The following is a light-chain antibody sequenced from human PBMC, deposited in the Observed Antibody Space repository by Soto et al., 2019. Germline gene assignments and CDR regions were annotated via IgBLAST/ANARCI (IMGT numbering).Light chain of an antibody. V-gene: IGKV1-9*01. Sequence: IQLTQSPSSLSASVGDRVTITCRASQGFRDSLAWYQQKPGKAPKLLIYATSTLQNGVPSRFSGSVSGTEFTLTIDSLQPDDFATYYCQQYNTYSTFGQGTKVDIK. J-gene: IGKJ1*01. CDR1: QGFRDS. CDR2: ATS. CDR3: QQYNTYST.